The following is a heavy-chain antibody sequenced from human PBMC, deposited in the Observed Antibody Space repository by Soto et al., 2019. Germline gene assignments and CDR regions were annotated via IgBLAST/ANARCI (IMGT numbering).Heavy chain of an antibody. J-gene: IGHJ5*02. CDR3: GRIVEDATQDTGLDA. V-gene: IGHV4-39*01. CDR1: GGSIYNSHSS. Sequence: SETLSLTCDVFGGSIYNSHSSWGWVRQPPGRGLEFLGSVYYSGGTYYHPSLKSRVTVSVDTSKTQVSLRARSVPVAAPAMTFCGRIVEDATQDTGLDAWGQGIVVTVSS. D-gene: IGHD2-21*01. CDR2: VYYSGGT.